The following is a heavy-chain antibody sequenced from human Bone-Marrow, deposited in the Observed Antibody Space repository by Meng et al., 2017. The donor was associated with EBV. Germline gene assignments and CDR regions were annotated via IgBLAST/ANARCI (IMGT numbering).Heavy chain of an antibody. CDR2: IYYSGIT. V-gene: IGHV4-39*07. D-gene: IGHD3-9*01. CDR3: ATVKGGNYFPWFDP. J-gene: IGHJ5*02. CDR1: GASISGSSYC. Sequence: VWMPSRHPQSTCMVSGASISGSSYCWGWIRPSPGEGLEWIASIYYSGITYYNPSLKSRVSISVDTSNNQFSLRLTSVTAADTAVYYCATVKGGNYFPWFDPWGQGTLVTVSS.